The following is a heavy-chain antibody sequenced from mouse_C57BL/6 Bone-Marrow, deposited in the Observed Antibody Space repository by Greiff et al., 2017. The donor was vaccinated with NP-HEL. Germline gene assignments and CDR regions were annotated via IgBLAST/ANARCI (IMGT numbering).Heavy chain of an antibody. Sequence: VQLKQSGPELVKPGASVKISCKASGYTFTDYYMNWVKQSHGKSLEWIGDINPNNGGTSYNQKFKGKATLTVDKSSSTAYMQLSSLTSEDSAVYYCASVATRNYYFDYWGQGTTLTVSS. CDR2: INPNNGGT. D-gene: IGHD1-1*01. J-gene: IGHJ2*01. CDR1: GYTFTDYY. V-gene: IGHV1-26*01. CDR3: ASVATRNYYFDY.